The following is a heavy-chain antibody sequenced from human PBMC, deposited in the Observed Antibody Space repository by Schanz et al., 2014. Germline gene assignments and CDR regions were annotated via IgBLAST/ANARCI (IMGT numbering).Heavy chain of an antibody. J-gene: IGHJ4*02. Sequence: VQLVESGGGVVQRGGSLRLSCAASGFIFSNYGMHWVRQAPGKGLEWVGRITNKPNNYNTEYAASVKGRFTISRDDSRNSLYLQMSSLKTEDTAVYYCVRLDVHDYWGQGTLVTVSA. CDR2: ITNKPNNYNT. CDR3: VRLDVHDY. D-gene: IGHD3-16*01. V-gene: IGHV3-72*01. CDR1: GFIFSNYG.